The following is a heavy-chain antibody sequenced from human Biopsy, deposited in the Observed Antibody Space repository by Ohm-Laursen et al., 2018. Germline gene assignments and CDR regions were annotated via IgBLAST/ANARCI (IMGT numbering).Heavy chain of an antibody. Sequence: GTLSLTCTVSGGSISSYYWSWIRQPPGKGLECIGYIYYSGSTNYSPSLKSRATMSVDTSKNQFSLKLSSVTAADTAVYYCARLWGGYHFHGMDVWGQGTTVTVSS. V-gene: IGHV4-59*08. CDR2: IYYSGST. D-gene: IGHD7-27*01. CDR3: ARLWGGYHFHGMDV. J-gene: IGHJ6*02. CDR1: GGSISSYY.